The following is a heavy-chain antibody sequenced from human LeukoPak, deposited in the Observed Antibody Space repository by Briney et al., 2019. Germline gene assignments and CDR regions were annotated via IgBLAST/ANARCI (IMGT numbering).Heavy chain of an antibody. CDR2: ISGSGGST. J-gene: IGHJ4*02. CDR1: GFTFTDYA. CDR3: AKATVKYVPGKIDY. V-gene: IGHV3-23*01. D-gene: IGHD3-10*01. Sequence: GGSLRLSCAASGFTFTDYAMNWVRQAPGKGLEWLSAISGSGGSTYYADSIQGRFTISRDNSKNTLYLQMNSLRADDTAVYYCAKATVKYVPGKIDYGAREPWVTAPS.